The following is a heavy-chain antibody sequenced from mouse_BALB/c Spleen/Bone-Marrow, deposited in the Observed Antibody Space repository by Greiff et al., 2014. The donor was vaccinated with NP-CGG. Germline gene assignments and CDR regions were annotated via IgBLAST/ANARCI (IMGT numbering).Heavy chain of an antibody. CDR3: ARDRGLLRFDY. J-gene: IGHJ2*01. D-gene: IGHD2-3*01. CDR1: GFTFTDYY. Sequence: DVKLVESGGGLVQPGGSLRLSCATSGFTFTDYYMSWVCQPPGKALEWLGFIRNKANGYTTEYSASVKGRFTISRDNSQSILYLQMNTLRAEDSATYYCARDRGLLRFDYWGQGTTLTVSS. CDR2: IRNKANGYTT. V-gene: IGHV7-3*02.